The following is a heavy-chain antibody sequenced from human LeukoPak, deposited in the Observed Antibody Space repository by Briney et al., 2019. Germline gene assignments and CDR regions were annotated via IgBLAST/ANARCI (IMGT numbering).Heavy chain of an antibody. CDR1: GYTFTDYY. Sequence: ASVKVSCMASGYTFTDYYIHWVRQAPGQGLEWVGIINPSFGSTNYAQSFQGRVAMTRDTSTSTVHMELSSLRSEDTAVYYCARELRSVETPRYNYFDYWGQGTLVTVSS. CDR2: INPSFGST. V-gene: IGHV1-46*01. J-gene: IGHJ4*02. D-gene: IGHD4-23*01. CDR3: ARELRSVETPRYNYFDY.